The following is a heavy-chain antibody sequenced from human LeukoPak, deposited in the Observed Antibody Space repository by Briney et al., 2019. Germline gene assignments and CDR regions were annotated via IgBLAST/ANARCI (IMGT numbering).Heavy chain of an antibody. D-gene: IGHD3-22*01. Sequence: GGSLRLSCAASGFTFSSYAMHWVRQAPGKGLEWVSGISESGDSTYYAGSVKGRFTISRDTSTNTLYLQMNSLRAEDTAVYYCAKGYDGSVILDYWGQGTLVTVSS. CDR2: ISESGDST. CDR1: GFTFSSYA. V-gene: IGHV3-23*01. CDR3: AKGYDGSVILDY. J-gene: IGHJ4*02.